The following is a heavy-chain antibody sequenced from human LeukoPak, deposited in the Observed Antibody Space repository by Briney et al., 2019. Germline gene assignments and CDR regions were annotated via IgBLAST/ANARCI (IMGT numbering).Heavy chain of an antibody. CDR3: GAGNPDY. CDR2: LSCDGKGK. CDR1: GFTFQDYS. J-gene: IGHJ4*02. Sequence: PGGSLRLSCAASGFTFQDYSMHWIRQAPGKGLEWMTVLSCDGKGKFYADSVKGRFTVSRDTSKNTLFLDMNNVTVEDTAVYYCGAGNPDYWGRGTLVTVYS. V-gene: IGHV3-30*01. D-gene: IGHD1-1*01.